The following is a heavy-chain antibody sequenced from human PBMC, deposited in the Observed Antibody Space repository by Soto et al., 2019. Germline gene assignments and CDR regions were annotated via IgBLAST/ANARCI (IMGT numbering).Heavy chain of an antibody. D-gene: IGHD2-2*01. CDR3: ARDLLTQDIGVVPGAQYYYYYYGMDV. Sequence: PGGSLRLSCAASGFTFSSYSMNRIRHAPGKALEWVSSISSSSYIYYADSVKGRFTISRGNAKNSLYLQMNILRAEVTAVYYCARDLLTQDIGVVPGAQYYYYYYGMDVWGQGTTVTVSS. J-gene: IGHJ6*02. V-gene: IGHV3-21*01. CDR2: ISSSSYI. CDR1: GFTFSSYS.